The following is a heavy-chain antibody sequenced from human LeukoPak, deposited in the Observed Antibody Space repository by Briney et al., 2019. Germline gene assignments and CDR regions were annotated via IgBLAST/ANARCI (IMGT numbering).Heavy chain of an antibody. Sequence: GGSLRLSCAASGFTLSSYAMSWVRQAPGKGLEWVSAISGSGGSTYYADSVKGRFTISRDNSKNTLYLQMNSLRAEDTAVYYCAKDYYDSSGYYWDAFDIWGQGTMVTVSS. J-gene: IGHJ3*02. CDR2: ISGSGGST. V-gene: IGHV3-23*01. D-gene: IGHD3-22*01. CDR3: AKDYYDSSGYYWDAFDI. CDR1: GFTLSSYA.